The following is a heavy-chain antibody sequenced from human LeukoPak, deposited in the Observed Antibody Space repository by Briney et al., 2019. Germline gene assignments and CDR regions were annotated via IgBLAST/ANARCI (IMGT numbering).Heavy chain of an antibody. J-gene: IGHJ4*02. V-gene: IGHV4-61*01. CDR3: ARQVYSSSWSYYFDS. CDR1: GGSITGGSYY. Sequence: SETLSLTCTVSGGSITGGSYYWSWIRQRPGRGLEWIGSIHYSGSTSYNSSLKSRVTISVDTSKNQFSLKLSSVTPADTAVYYCARQVYSSSWSYYFDSWGQGILVTVSS. CDR2: IHYSGST. D-gene: IGHD6-13*01.